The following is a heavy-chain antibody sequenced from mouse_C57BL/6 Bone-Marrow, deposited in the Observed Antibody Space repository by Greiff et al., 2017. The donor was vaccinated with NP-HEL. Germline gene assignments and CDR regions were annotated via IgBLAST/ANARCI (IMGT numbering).Heavy chain of an antibody. CDR1: GYTFTDYN. Sequence: EVQLQQSGPELVKPGASVKIPCKASGYTFTDYNMDWVKQSHGKSLEWIGDINPNNGGTNYNQKFKGKATLTVDKSSSTAYMELRSLTSEDTAVYYCARWGYYGSSQYYYAMDYWGQGTSVTVSS. J-gene: IGHJ4*01. V-gene: IGHV1-18*01. D-gene: IGHD1-1*01. CDR3: ARWGYYGSSQYYYAMDY. CDR2: INPNNGGT.